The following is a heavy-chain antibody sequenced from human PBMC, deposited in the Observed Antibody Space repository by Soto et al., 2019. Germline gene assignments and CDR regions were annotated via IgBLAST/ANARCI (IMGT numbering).Heavy chain of an antibody. V-gene: IGHV3-30-3*01. J-gene: IGHJ4*02. Sequence: QVQLVEPGGGVVQPGRSLRLSCVASGFTFSSYAMHWVRQAPGKGLEWVAVISYDGGTKYYADSVKGRFTVSRDKSQNTLYLQMNSLRADDTAVYYCAKDHRTTVTARGVWYFDYWGQGTLVTVSS. D-gene: IGHD4-17*01. CDR1: GFTFSSYA. CDR2: ISYDGGTK. CDR3: AKDHRTTVTARGVWYFDY.